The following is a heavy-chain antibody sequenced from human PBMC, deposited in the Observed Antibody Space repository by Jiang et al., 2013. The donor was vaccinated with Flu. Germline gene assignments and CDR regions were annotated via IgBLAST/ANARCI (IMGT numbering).Heavy chain of an antibody. CDR2: TYYRSKWYN. CDR1: GDSVSSNSAA. V-gene: IGHV6-1*01. Sequence: SQTLSLTCAISGDSVSSNSAAWNWIRQSPSRGLEWLGRTYYRSKWYNDYAVSVKSRITINPDTSKNQFSLQLNSVTPEDTAVYYCARDGYYDSSGRGYNWFDPWGQGTLVTVSS. J-gene: IGHJ5*02. D-gene: IGHD3-22*01. CDR3: ARDGYYDSSGRGYNWFDP.